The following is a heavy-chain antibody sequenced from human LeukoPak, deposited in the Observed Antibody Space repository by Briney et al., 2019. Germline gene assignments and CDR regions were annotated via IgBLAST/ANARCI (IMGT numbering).Heavy chain of an antibody. V-gene: IGHV1-69*05. D-gene: IGHD5-24*01. J-gene: IGHJ5*02. CDR2: TIPIFGTA. CDR3: ARAGGDGYNTNWLDP. Sequence: ASVKVSCKASGGTFSSYAISWVRQAPGQGLEWMGGTIPIFGTANYAQKFQGRVTITTDESTSTAYMELSSLRSEDTAVYYCARAGGDGYNTNWLDPWGQGTLVTVSS. CDR1: GGTFSSYA.